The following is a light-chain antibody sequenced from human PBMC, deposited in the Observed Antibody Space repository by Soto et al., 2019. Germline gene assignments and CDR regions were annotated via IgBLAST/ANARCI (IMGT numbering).Light chain of an antibody. J-gene: IGLJ3*02. CDR3: CSYVGGSKWV. CDR1: NSDVGNYDF. CDR2: EVS. V-gene: IGLV2-23*02. Sequence: QSALTQPASVSGSLGQSITIYCTGTNSDVGNYDFVSWYQHHPGKAPKLMIYEVSKWHSGVSNRFFGSKSGNTASLTISGLQAEDEADYYCCSYVGGSKWVFGGGTKLTVL.